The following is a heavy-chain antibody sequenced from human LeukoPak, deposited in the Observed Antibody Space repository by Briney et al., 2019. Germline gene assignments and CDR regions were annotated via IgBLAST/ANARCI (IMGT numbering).Heavy chain of an antibody. J-gene: IGHJ4*02. Sequence: GGSLRLSCAASGFTFSSYSMNWVRQAPGKGLEWVSSISSSSSYIYYADSVKGRFTISRDNSKNTLYLQMNSLRAEDTAVYYCAKSNCGGDCSSALFDYWGQGTLVTVSS. D-gene: IGHD2-21*02. CDR2: ISSSSSYI. V-gene: IGHV3-21*04. CDR3: AKSNCGGDCSSALFDY. CDR1: GFTFSSYS.